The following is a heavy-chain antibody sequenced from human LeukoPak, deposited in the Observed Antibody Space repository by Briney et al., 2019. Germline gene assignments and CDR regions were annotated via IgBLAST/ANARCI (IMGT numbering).Heavy chain of an antibody. J-gene: IGHJ4*02. CDR3: ARGRTLVGGSDH. CDR2: IYYSGGT. V-gene: IGHV4-59*01. Sequence: SETLSLTCTVSGDSINSYYWSWIRQPPGKGLEWIGYIYYSGGTNYNPSLKSRVTISLDTSKNRFSLKLSSVTAADTAVYYCARGRTLVGGSDHWGQGTLVTVSS. CDR1: GDSINSYY. D-gene: IGHD4-23*01.